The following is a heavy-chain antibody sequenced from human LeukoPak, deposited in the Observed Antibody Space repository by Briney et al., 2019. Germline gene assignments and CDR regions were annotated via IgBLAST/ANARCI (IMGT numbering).Heavy chain of an antibody. J-gene: IGHJ4*02. CDR3: AKWGEGIYFDY. CDR2: IIPILGIA. D-gene: IGHD3-16*01. CDR1: GGTFSSYA. V-gene: IGHV1-69*04. Sequence: SVKVSCKASGGTFSSYAISWVRQAPGQGLEWMGRIIPILGIANYAQKFQGRVTITADKSTSTAYMELSSLRSEDTAVYYCAKWGEGIYFDYWGQGTLVTVSS.